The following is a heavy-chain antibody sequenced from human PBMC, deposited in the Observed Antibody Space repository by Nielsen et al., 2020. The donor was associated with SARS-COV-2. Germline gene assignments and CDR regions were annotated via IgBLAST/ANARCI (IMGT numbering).Heavy chain of an antibody. J-gene: IGHJ5*02. CDR2: IDPSDSYT. CDR3: ARTTGIDGWFDP. V-gene: IGHV5-10-1*01. D-gene: IGHD1-1*01. Sequence: ESLKISCKGSGYSFTGYWISWVRQMPGKGLEWMGRIDPSDSYTNYSPSFQGHVTISADKSISTAYLQWSSLKASDTAMYYCARTTGIDGWFDPWGQGTLVTVSS. CDR1: GYSFTGYW.